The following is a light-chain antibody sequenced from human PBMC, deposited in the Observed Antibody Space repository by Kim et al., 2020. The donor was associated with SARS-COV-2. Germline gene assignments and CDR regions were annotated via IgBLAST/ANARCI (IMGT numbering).Light chain of an antibody. J-gene: IGKJ4*01. Sequence: EIVLTQSPGTLSLSPGETATLSCRASESVSSRYLAWYQQKPGQAPRLLIFASSNRAPATPDRFSGSGSGTDFTLTISRLDPEDFAAYYCQLCVTSALTFGGGTKVDIK. CDR1: ESVSSRY. CDR3: QLCVTSALT. V-gene: IGKV3-20*01. CDR2: ASS.